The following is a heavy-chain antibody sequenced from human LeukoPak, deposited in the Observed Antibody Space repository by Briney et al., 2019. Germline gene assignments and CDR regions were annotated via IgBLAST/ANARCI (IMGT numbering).Heavy chain of an antibody. CDR1: GFTFSSYS. J-gene: IGHJ3*02. D-gene: IGHD2-21*02. CDR3: AREVVVVTALDAFDI. Sequence: PGGALRLSCAASGFTFSSYSMSWVRQAPGKGLEWVANIKQDGSEKYYVDSVKGRFTISRDNAKNSLYLQMNSLRAEDTAVYYCAREVVVVTALDAFDIWGQGTMVTVSS. CDR2: IKQDGSEK. V-gene: IGHV3-7*01.